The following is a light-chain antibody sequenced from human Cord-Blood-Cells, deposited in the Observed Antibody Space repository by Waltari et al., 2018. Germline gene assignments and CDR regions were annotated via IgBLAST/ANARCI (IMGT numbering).Light chain of an antibody. J-gene: IGLJ1*01. CDR1: SSDVGGYNY. CDR2: EVS. V-gene: IGLV2-8*01. Sequence: QSALTQPPSASGSPGQSVTIPCTGTSSDVGGYNYVSWYQQHPGKAPKLMVDEVSKRPSGVPEHFSGSKSGNTASLTVSGLQAEDEADYYCSSYAGSNNYVFGTGTKVTVL. CDR3: SSYAGSNNYV.